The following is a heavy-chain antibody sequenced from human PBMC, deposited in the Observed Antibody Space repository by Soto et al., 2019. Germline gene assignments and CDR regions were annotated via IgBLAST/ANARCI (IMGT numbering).Heavy chain of an antibody. Sequence: EASVKVSCKASGGNFNSFSIDWLRQAPGQGLEWMGGIIPMSGRPNYAQRFQGRVTFSADKSTNTVYMEVNSLTYEDTAVYYCTRRGRQSANWFDPWGQGTLVTVSS. CDR3: TRRGRQSANWFDP. V-gene: IGHV1-69*06. CDR1: GGNFNSFS. CDR2: IIPMSGRP. J-gene: IGHJ5*02.